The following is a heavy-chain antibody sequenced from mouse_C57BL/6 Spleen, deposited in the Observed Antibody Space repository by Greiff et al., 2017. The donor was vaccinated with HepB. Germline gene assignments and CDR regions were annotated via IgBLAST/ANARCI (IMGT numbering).Heavy chain of an antibody. CDR3: ATNYGSSYLWYFDV. Sequence: DVKLVESGGGLVKPGGSLKLSCAASGFTFSDYGMHWVRQAPEKGLEWVAYISSGSSTIYYADTVKGRFTISRDNAKNTLFLQMTSLRSEDTAMYYCATNYGSSYLWYFDVGGTGTTVTVSS. CDR1: GFTFSDYG. V-gene: IGHV5-17*01. CDR2: ISSGSSTI. J-gene: IGHJ1*03. D-gene: IGHD1-1*01.